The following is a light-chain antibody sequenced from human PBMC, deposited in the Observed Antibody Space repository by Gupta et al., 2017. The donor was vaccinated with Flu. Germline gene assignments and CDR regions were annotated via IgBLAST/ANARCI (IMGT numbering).Light chain of an antibody. CDR3: SSYTTSYTFV. V-gene: IGLV2-18*02. J-gene: IGLJ1*01. CDR1: GSDVGTYNR. CDR2: EVN. Sequence: QSALTHPPSVSGSPGQSVTISCTGTGSDVGTYNRVSWYRQTTGTAPKLIIYEVNNRPSGVPDLFSGSKSGNTASLTISGLQGEDEADYYCSSYTTSYTFVFGTGTKVAVL.